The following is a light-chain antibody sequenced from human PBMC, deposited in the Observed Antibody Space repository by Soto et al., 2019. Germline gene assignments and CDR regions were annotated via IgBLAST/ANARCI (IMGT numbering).Light chain of an antibody. CDR3: QQYGGSPYT. V-gene: IGKV3-20*01. Sequence: EIVLTQSPGTPSLSPGERATLSCRASQSVAANYLAWYQQKPGRAPRLLIYGAFNRATDIADRFSGSGSGTDFTLTISRLEPEDFAVYYCQQYGGSPYTFGPGTKLEIK. CDR1: QSVAANY. J-gene: IGKJ2*01. CDR2: GAF.